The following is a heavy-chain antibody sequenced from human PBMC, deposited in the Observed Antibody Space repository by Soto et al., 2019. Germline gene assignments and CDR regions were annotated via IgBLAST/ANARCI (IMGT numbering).Heavy chain of an antibody. V-gene: IGHV4-31*03. D-gene: IGHD3-22*01. CDR2: IYYSGST. CDR1: GASISSCGYY. Sequence: SETLSLTCTVSGASISSCGYYWTWIRQHPGKGLEWIGYIYYSGSTYYNPSLKSRVTISVDTSKNQFSQKLSSVTAADTAVYYCARFGYYTNIGVVHWGQGTPVTVPS. CDR3: ARFGYYTNIGVVH. J-gene: IGHJ4*01.